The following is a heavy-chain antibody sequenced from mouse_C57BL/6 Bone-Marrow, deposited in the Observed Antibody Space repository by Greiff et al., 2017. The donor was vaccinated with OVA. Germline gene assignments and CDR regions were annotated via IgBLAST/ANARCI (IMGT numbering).Heavy chain of an antibody. V-gene: IGHV1-50*01. D-gene: IGHD3-2*02. CDR1: GYTFTSYW. Sequence: VQLKQPGAELVKPGASVKLSCKASGYTFTSYWMQWVKQRPGQGLEWIGEIDPSDSYTNYNQKFKGKATLTVDTSSSTAYMQLSSLTSEDSAVYCCARDSSGYGAWYCCWGQGALVTVAA. CDR3: ARDSSGYGAWYCC. J-gene: IGHJ3*01. CDR2: IDPSDSYT.